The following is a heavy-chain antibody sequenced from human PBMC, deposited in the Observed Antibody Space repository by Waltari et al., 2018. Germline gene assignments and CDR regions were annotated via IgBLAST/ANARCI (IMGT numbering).Heavy chain of an antibody. V-gene: IGHV4-39*07. J-gene: IGHJ4*02. CDR3: ARDYGGNFDY. CDR1: GGSIHSSSYY. Sequence: LQLQESGPGLVTPSETLSLPCTVSGGSIHSSSYYWGWIRQPPGKGLEWIGSIYYSGSTYYNPSLKSRVTISVDTSKIQFSLKLSSVTAADTAVYYCARDYGGNFDYWGQGTLVTVSS. D-gene: IGHD2-15*01. CDR2: IYYSGST.